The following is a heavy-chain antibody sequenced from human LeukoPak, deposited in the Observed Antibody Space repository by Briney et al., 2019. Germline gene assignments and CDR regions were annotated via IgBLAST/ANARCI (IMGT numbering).Heavy chain of an antibody. CDR3: ARYSDTAMEDYYYYGMDV. V-gene: IGHV1-69*13. J-gene: IGHJ6*02. CDR2: IIPIFGTA. D-gene: IGHD5-18*01. CDR1: GYTLTELS. Sequence: SVKVSCKVSGYTLTELSMHWVRQAPGQGLEWMGGIIPIFGTANYAQKFQGRVTITADESTSTAYMELSSLRSEDTAVYYCARYSDTAMEDYYYYGMDVWGQGTTVTVSS.